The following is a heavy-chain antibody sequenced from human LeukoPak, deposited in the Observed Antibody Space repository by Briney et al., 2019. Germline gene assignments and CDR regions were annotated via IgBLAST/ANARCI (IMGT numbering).Heavy chain of an antibody. Sequence: AASVKVSCKASGYTFTGYYMHWVRQAPGRGLEWMGWINPNSGATKYAQKFQGRVTMTRDTSISTAYMEVSRLRFDDTAVYYCVRDGGWYQLLWWFDPWGQGTLVTVSS. D-gene: IGHD2-2*01. J-gene: IGHJ5*02. CDR1: GYTFTGYY. V-gene: IGHV1-2*02. CDR3: VRDGGWYQLLWWFDP. CDR2: INPNSGAT.